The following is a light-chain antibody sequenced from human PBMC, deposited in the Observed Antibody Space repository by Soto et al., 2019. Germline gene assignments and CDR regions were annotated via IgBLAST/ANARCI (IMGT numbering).Light chain of an antibody. Sequence: EIVMTQSPATLSVSPGERATLSCRASQSISSKLGWYQQSPGQAPSLLIYGASTRATGIPARFSGSGSGTEFTLTISSQQSEDAADYYCQQYNAWTTITFGQGTRLEIK. CDR1: QSISSK. V-gene: IGKV3-15*01. J-gene: IGKJ5*01. CDR3: QQYNAWTTIT. CDR2: GAS.